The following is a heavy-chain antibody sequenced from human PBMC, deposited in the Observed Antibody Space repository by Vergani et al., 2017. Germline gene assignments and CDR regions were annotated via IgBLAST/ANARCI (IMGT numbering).Heavy chain of an antibody. CDR2: INHSGST. J-gene: IGHJ4*02. V-gene: IGHV4-34*01. Sequence: QVQLQQWGAGLLKPSETLSLTCAVYGGSFSGYYWSWIRQPPGKGLEWIGEINHSGSTNYNPSLKSRVTISVDRSKNQFSLKLSSVTAADTAVYYCARALNGDYGNFDYWGQGTLVTVSS. CDR3: ARALNGDYGNFDY. CDR1: GGSFSGYY. D-gene: IGHD4-17*01.